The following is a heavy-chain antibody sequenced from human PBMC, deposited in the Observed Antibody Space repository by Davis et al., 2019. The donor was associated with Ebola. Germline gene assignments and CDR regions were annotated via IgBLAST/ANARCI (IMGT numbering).Heavy chain of an antibody. J-gene: IGHJ4*02. CDR2: INPHNGNT. D-gene: IGHD1-1*01. CDR1: EYTFTGHY. Sequence: ASVKVSCKASEYTFTGHYIHWVRQAPGQGLEWMGWINPHNGNTNYAQNVQGRVTMTTDTSTSTAYMEVGSLRSDDTAVYYCARAQFPTTSDHWGQGTLVTVSS. V-gene: IGHV1-18*04. CDR3: ARAQFPTTSDH.